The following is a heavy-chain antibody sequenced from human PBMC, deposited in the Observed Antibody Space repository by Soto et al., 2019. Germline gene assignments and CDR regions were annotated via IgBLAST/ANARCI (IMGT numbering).Heavy chain of an antibody. D-gene: IGHD2-15*01. CDR1: GYTFTSYY. V-gene: IGHV1-46*01. CDR3: ARDVGYCSGGSCSTITNWFDP. J-gene: IGHJ5*02. CDR2: INPSGGST. Sequence: GASVKVSCKASGYTFTSYYMHWVRQAPGQGLEWMGIINPSGGSTSYAQKFQGRVTMTRDTSTSTVYMELSSLRSEDTAVYYCARDVGYCSGGSCSTITNWFDPWGQGTLVTVSS.